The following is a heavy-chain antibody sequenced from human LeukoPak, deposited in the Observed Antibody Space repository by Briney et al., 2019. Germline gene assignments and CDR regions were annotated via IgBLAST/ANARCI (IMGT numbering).Heavy chain of an antibody. CDR1: GFTFSSYA. V-gene: IGHV3-23*01. Sequence: GGSLRLSCAASGFTFSSYAMSWVRKAPGKGLEWVSAISGGGGSTYYADSVKGRFTISRDNSKNTLYLQMNSLRAEDTAVYYCATTFHYGSGSYCFDYWGQGTLVTVSS. D-gene: IGHD3-10*01. CDR3: ATTFHYGSGSYCFDY. J-gene: IGHJ4*02. CDR2: ISGGGGST.